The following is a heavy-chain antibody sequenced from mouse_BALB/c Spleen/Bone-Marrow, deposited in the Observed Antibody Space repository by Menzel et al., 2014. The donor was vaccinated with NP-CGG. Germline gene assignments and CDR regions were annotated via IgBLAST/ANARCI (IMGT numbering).Heavy chain of an antibody. CDR1: GFNIKDTY. CDR2: IDPANGNI. CDR3: APYYYGRWFAN. D-gene: IGHD1-1*01. J-gene: IGHJ3*01. Sequence: VQLQQSGAELVEPGASVKLSCTASGFNIKDTYMHWVKQRPEQGLEWIGRIDPANGNIKYDPKFQGKATITADTSSNTAYLQLSSLTSEDTAVYCCAPYYYGRWFANWGQGTLVTVSA. V-gene: IGHV14-3*02.